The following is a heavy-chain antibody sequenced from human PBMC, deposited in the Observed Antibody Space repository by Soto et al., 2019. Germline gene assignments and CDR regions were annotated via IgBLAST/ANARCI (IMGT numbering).Heavy chain of an antibody. Sequence: PGGALRLSCAASGFTFSSYCMHWVRQAPGKGLEWVAVIWYDGSNKYYADSVKGRFTISRDNSKNTLYLQMNSLRAEDTAVYYCARDIVVVTALKVRYYYGMDVWGQGTTVTVSS. V-gene: IGHV3-33*01. CDR1: GFTFSSYC. D-gene: IGHD2-21*02. CDR3: ARDIVVVTALKVRYYYGMDV. J-gene: IGHJ6*02. CDR2: IWYDGSNK.